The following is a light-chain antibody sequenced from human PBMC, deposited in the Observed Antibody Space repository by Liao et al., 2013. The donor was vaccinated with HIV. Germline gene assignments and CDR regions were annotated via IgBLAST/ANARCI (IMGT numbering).Light chain of an antibody. V-gene: IGLV3-1*01. CDR3: QAWDSSIWV. J-gene: IGLJ3*02. CDR1: KLGDKY. CDR2: QDR. Sequence: SYELTQPPSVSVSPGQTASITCSGDKLGDKYACWYQQKPGQSPVLVIYQDRKRPSGIPERFSGSNSGNTATLTISGTQAMDEADYYCQAWDSSIWVFGGGTKLTVL.